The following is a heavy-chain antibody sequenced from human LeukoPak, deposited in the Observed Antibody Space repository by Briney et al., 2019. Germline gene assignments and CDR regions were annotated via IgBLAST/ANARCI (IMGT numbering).Heavy chain of an antibody. J-gene: IGHJ4*02. CDR2: IIPIFGTA. CDR3: AGGDHYDSSGYWVPFDY. D-gene: IGHD3-22*01. CDR1: GYTFTSYA. Sequence: SVKVSCKASGYTFTSYAISWVRQAPGQGLEWMGGIIPIFGTANYAQKFQGRVTITTDESTSTAYMELSSLRSEDTAVYYCAGGDHYDSSGYWVPFDYWGQGTLVTVSS. V-gene: IGHV1-69*05.